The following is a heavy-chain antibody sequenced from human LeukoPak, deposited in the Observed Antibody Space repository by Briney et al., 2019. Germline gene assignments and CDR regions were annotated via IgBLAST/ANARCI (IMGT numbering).Heavy chain of an antibody. V-gene: IGHV4-4*02. CDR2: IYHSGST. D-gene: IGHD6-13*01. Sequence: SETLSLTCAVSGGSISSSNWWSWVRQPPGKGLEWIGEIYHSGSTNYNPSLKSRVTMSVDTSKNQFSLKLSSVTAADTAVYYCARGRTSYSSSWFDPWGQGTLVTVSS. CDR1: GGSISSSNW. CDR3: ARGRTSYSSSWFDP. J-gene: IGHJ5*02.